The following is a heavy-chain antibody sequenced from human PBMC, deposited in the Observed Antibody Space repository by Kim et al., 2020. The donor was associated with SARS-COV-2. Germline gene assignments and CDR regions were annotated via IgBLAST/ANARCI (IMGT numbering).Heavy chain of an antibody. Sequence: SETLSLTCAVYGGSFSGYYWSWIRQPPGKGLEWIGEINHSGSTNYNPSLKSRVTISVDTSKNQFSLKLSSVTAADTAVYYCARDLYCSGGSCYLGIRYFDYWGQGTLVTVSS. D-gene: IGHD2-15*01. CDR2: INHSGST. V-gene: IGHV4-34*01. CDR1: GGSFSGYY. J-gene: IGHJ4*02. CDR3: ARDLYCSGGSCYLGIRYFDY.